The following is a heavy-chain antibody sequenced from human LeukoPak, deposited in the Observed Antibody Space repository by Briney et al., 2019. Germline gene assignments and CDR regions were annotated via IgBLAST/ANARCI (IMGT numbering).Heavy chain of an antibody. CDR3: AKDYYDSSAYYWPDAFDI. CDR2: ISGSGGTT. CDR1: GFTFNNYA. D-gene: IGHD3-22*01. V-gene: IGHV3-23*01. J-gene: IGHJ3*02. Sequence: GGSLRLSCAASGFTFNNYAMSWVRQAPGKGLEWVSVISGSGGTTYYADSVKGRFTISRDNPKNTLYLQMNSLRAEDTAVYYCAKDYYDSSAYYWPDAFDIWGQGTMVTVSS.